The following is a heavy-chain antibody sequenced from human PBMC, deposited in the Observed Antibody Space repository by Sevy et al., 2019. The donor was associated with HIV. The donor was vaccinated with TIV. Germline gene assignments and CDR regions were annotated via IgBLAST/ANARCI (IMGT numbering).Heavy chain of an antibody. CDR1: GFIFSSYG. Sequence: GGSLRLSCAASGFIFSSYGMHWVRQAPGKGLDWLTFIRNDGSNKYYADSVKGRFTISRDNSKNMVYLQMNSLRPEDTAVYYCAKTPHPAVTISYGLDVWGQGTTVTVSS. CDR3: AKTPHPAVTISYGLDV. D-gene: IGHD4-17*01. J-gene: IGHJ6*02. V-gene: IGHV3-30*02. CDR2: IRNDGSNK.